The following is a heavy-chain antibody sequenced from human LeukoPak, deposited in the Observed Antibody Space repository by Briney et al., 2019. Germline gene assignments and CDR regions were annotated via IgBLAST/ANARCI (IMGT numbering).Heavy chain of an antibody. D-gene: IGHD3-10*01. CDR2: IYYSGST. CDR3: ARATTMVRGVIIIDY. Sequence: SETLSLTCTVSGGSISSYYWSWIRQPPGKGLEWIGYIYYSGSTNYNPSLKSRVTISVDTSKNQFSLKLSSVTAADTAVYYCARATTMVRGVIIIDYWGQGTLVTVSS. CDR1: GGSISSYY. J-gene: IGHJ4*02. V-gene: IGHV4-59*01.